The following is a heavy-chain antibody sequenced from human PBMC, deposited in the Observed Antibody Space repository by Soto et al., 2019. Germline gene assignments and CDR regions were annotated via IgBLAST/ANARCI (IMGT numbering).Heavy chain of an antibody. CDR2: ISGSGGST. D-gene: IGHD6-13*01. J-gene: IGHJ4*02. CDR3: AKDGGYSSSWSSDFDY. V-gene: IGHV3-23*01. Sequence: GGSLRLSCAASGFTFSSYAMSWVRQAPGKGLEWVSAISGSGGSTYYADSVKGRFTISRDNSKNTLYLQMNSLRAEDTAVYYCAKDGGYSSSWSSDFDYWGQGTLVTVSS. CDR1: GFTFSSYA.